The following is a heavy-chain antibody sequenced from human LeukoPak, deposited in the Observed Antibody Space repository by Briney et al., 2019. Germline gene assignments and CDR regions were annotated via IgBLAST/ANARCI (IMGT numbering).Heavy chain of an antibody. J-gene: IGHJ4*02. CDR2: IWYDGSNK. D-gene: IGHD6-19*01. Sequence: PGGSLRLSCAASGFTFSSYGMHWVRQAPGKGLGWVAVIWYDGSNKYYADSVKGRFTISRDNSKNTLYLQMNSLRAEDTAVYYCARAGYSSGWSHFDYWGQGTLVTVSS. V-gene: IGHV3-33*01. CDR3: ARAGYSSGWSHFDY. CDR1: GFTFSSYG.